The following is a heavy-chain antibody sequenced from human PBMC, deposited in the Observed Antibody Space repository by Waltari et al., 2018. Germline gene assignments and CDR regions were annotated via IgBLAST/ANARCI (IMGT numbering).Heavy chain of an antibody. CDR1: GYTFTGNY. Sequence: QVQLVQSGAEVKRPGASVTVSCTASGYTFTGNYIHWVRQAPGQGLEWMGWIHPNSGATDYAQKFQGRVTMTLDTSITTVYMELGWLGSEDTAIYYCARAWFNSGFDYWGQGSLVAVSS. V-gene: IGHV1-2*02. J-gene: IGHJ4*02. CDR2: IHPNSGAT. CDR3: ARAWFNSGFDY. D-gene: IGHD1-26*01.